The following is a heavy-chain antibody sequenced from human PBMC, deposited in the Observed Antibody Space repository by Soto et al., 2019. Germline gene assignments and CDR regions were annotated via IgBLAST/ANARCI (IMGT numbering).Heavy chain of an antibody. CDR1: GGSISSYY. D-gene: IGHD2-21*02. Sequence: SETLSLTCTVSGGSISSYYWSWIRQPPGKGLEWIGYIYYSGSTNYNPSLKSRVTISVDTSKNQFSLKLSSVTAADTAVYYCARGEGGNFATRDYYYYGMDVWGQGTTVTVSS. CDR3: ARGEGGNFATRDYYYYGMDV. V-gene: IGHV4-59*01. CDR2: IYYSGST. J-gene: IGHJ6*02.